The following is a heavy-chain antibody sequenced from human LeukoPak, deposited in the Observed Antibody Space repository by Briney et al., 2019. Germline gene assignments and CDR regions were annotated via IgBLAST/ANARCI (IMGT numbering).Heavy chain of an antibody. CDR3: ARALFNYDSSGLTY. Sequence: GKSLRLSCAASGFTFSSYGMHWVRQAPGKGLEWVALIWYDGSNKYYADSVKGRFTISRDNSKNTLYLQMDSLRAEDTAVYYCARALFNYDSSGLTYWGQGTLVTVSS. D-gene: IGHD3-22*01. J-gene: IGHJ4*02. V-gene: IGHV3-33*01. CDR1: GFTFSSYG. CDR2: IWYDGSNK.